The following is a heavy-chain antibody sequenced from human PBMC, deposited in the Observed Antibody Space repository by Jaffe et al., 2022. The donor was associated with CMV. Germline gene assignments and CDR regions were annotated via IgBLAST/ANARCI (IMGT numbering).Heavy chain of an antibody. CDR2: INPNSGGT. CDR1: GYTFTGYY. CDR3: ARAPDGWTGYSEDAFDI. Sequence: QVQLVQSGAEVKKPGASVKVSCKASGYTFTGYYMHWVRQAPGQGLEWMGWINPNSGGTNYAQKFQGWVTMTRDTSISTAYMELSRLRSDDTAVYYCARAPDGWTGYSEDAFDIWGQGTMVTVSS. J-gene: IGHJ3*02. D-gene: IGHD3-9*01. V-gene: IGHV1-2*04.